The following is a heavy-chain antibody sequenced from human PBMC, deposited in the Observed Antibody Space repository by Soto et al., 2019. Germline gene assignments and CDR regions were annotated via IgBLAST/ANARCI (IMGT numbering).Heavy chain of an antibody. D-gene: IGHD3-3*01. V-gene: IGHV4-39*01. J-gene: IGHJ4*02. CDR3: ASSPLRFLESRFYFDY. Sequence: SEPQSLTCTVSGGSIIRSSYYLGWIRQPPGEGLEWIGSIYYSGSTYYNPSLKSRVTISVDTSKNQFSLKLSPVTAADTAVYYCASSPLRFLESRFYFDYWGQGTLVTVSS. CDR1: GGSIIRSSYY. CDR2: IYYSGST.